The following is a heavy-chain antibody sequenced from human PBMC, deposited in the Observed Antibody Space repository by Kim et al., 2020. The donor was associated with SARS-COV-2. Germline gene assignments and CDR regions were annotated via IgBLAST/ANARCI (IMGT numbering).Heavy chain of an antibody. CDR1: GFSMSDYA. CDR2: ISGGGINI. D-gene: IGHD1-26*01. CDR3: AKGARYSGTWYVDN. Sequence: GGSLRLSCEASGFSMSDYAMTWVRQPPGRGLEWVSSISGGGINIYYADSEKGRFTIFRDDSKNTVYLEMNGLRVEDTALYFCAKGARYSGTWYVDNWGQGTLVTVSS. J-gene: IGHJ4*02. V-gene: IGHV3-23*01.